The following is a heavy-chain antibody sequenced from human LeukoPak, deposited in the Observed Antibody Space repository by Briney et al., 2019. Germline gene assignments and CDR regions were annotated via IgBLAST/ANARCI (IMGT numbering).Heavy chain of an antibody. CDR3: ARVSAFDPSVYRSYYMDV. Sequence: GGSLRLSCAASGFTFSDYYMSWIRQAPGKGLEWVSYISSSGSTIYYADSVKGRFTISRDNAKNSLYLQMNSLRAEDTAVYYCARVSAFDPSVYRSYYMDVWGKGTTVTVSS. V-gene: IGHV3-11*01. D-gene: IGHD3-9*01. J-gene: IGHJ6*03. CDR1: GFTFSDYY. CDR2: ISSSGSTI.